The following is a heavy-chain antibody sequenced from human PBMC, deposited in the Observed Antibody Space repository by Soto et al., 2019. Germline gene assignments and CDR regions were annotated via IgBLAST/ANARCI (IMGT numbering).Heavy chain of an antibody. CDR1: GGTFSSYA. Sequence: QVQLVQSGAEVKKPGSSVKVSCKASGGTFSSYAISWVRQAPGQGLEWMGGIIPIFGTANYAQKFPGRVTITADKSTSTAYLELSSLRSEDTAVYYCARAEDSSGYYYHYYYYRMDVWGQGTTVTVSS. CDR2: IIPIFGTA. V-gene: IGHV1-69*06. D-gene: IGHD3-22*01. CDR3: ARAEDSSGYYYHYYYYRMDV. J-gene: IGHJ6*02.